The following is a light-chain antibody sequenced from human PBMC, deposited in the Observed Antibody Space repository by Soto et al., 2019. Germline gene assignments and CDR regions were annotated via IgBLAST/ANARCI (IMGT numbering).Light chain of an antibody. CDR1: GRDICAYDY. J-gene: IGLJ1*01. CDR2: GVK. CDR3: SSYTTSYFYV. Sequence: QSVLTQPASVSGSPGQSITISCTGSGRDICAYDYVSWYQQHPGKAPKLLIYGVKNRPSGVSYRISASKSAFTATLTISGLQAEDEAHYYCSSYTTSYFYVFGPGTKVTVL. V-gene: IGLV2-14*01.